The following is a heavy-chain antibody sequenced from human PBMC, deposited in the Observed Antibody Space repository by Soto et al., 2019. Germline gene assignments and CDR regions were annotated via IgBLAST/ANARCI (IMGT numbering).Heavy chain of an antibody. CDR2: IWYDGSNK. CDR1: GFTFSSYG. D-gene: IGHD6-13*01. J-gene: IGHJ4*02. V-gene: IGHV3-33*01. Sequence: PGGSLRLSCAASGFTFSSYGMHWVRQAPGKGLEWVAVIWYDGSNKYYADSVKGRFTISRDNSKNTLYLQMNSLRAEDTAVYYCARGGFSSSWSHYFDYWGQGTLVTVSS. CDR3: ARGGFSSSWSHYFDY.